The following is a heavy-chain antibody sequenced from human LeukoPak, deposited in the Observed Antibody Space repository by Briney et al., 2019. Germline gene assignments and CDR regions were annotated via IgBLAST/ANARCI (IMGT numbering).Heavy chain of an antibody. V-gene: IGHV3-33*06. J-gene: IGHJ4*02. CDR2: IWYDGSNK. CDR1: GFTFSSYG. D-gene: IGHD2-8*01. Sequence: GGSLRLSCAASGFTFSSYGMHWVRQAPGKGLEWVAVIWYDGSNKYYADSVKGRFTISRDNSKNTLYLQMNNLRAEDTAVYYCAKGPATGLSTNFDDWGQGTLVTVSS. CDR3: AKGPATGLSTNFDD.